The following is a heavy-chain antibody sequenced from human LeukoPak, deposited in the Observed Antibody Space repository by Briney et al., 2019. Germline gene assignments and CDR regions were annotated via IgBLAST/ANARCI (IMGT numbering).Heavy chain of an antibody. Sequence: PSETLSLTCAVSGGSFSGSYWSVIRQPPGKGLEWIGEVDHSGNTYYNPSLQSRVTISVDSSKNQFSLRLSSVTAADTAIYYCESGTPQLWSSFWGQGTLVTVSS. J-gene: IGHJ4*02. CDR3: ESGTPQLWSSF. CDR1: GGSFSGSY. V-gene: IGHV4-34*01. D-gene: IGHD5-18*01. CDR2: VDHSGNT.